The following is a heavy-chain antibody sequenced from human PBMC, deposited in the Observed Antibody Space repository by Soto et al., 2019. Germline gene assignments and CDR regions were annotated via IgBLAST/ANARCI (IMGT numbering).Heavy chain of an antibody. Sequence: PGVSRRLSCAASGFTFSSYAMHWVRQAPGKGLEWVAVISYDGSNKYYPDSVKGRFTISRDNSKNTLHLQMNSLRAEDTAVYYCARDVYRVIPPYYYYGMDVWGQGTTVTVSS. J-gene: IGHJ6*02. CDR3: ARDVYRVIPPYYYYGMDV. D-gene: IGHD3-16*02. CDR2: ISYDGSNK. V-gene: IGHV3-30-3*01. CDR1: GFTFSSYA.